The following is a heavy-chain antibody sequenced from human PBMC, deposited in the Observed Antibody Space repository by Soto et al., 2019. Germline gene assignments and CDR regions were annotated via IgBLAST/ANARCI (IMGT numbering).Heavy chain of an antibody. Sequence: ASVKVSCKASGYTFTSYGISWVRQAPGQGLEWMGWISAYNGNTNYAQKLQGRVTMTTDTSTSTAYMELRSLRSDDTAVYYCASAAAYPDAFDIWGQGTMVTVSS. J-gene: IGHJ3*02. CDR3: ASAAAYPDAFDI. D-gene: IGHD2-15*01. CDR1: GYTFTSYG. CDR2: ISAYNGNT. V-gene: IGHV1-18*01.